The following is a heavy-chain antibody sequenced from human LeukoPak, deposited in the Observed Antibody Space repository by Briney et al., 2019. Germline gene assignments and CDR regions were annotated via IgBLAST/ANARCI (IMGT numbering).Heavy chain of an antibody. Sequence: SETLSLTCTVSGGSISTYYRSWIRQPPGKGLEWIGYIYYGGSTNYKSSLKSRVTMSVDTSKKQFSLKLTSVTAADTAVYYCARRDGDYWGQGTLVTVSS. CDR3: ARRDGDY. J-gene: IGHJ4*02. V-gene: IGHV4-59*01. CDR2: IYYGGST. CDR1: GGSISTYY.